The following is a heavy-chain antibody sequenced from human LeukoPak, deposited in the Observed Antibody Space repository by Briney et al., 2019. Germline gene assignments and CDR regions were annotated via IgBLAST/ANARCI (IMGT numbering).Heavy chain of an antibody. CDR1: GGSISSYY. V-gene: IGHV4-59*01. D-gene: IGHD6-13*01. Sequence: PSEALSLTCTVSGGSISSYYWSWIRQPPGKGLEWIGYIYYSGSTNYNPSLKSRVTISVDTSKNQFSLKLSSVTAADTAVYYCARVDSSNWYEYRGYFDYWGQGTLVTVSS. CDR2: IYYSGST. CDR3: ARVDSSNWYEYRGYFDY. J-gene: IGHJ4*02.